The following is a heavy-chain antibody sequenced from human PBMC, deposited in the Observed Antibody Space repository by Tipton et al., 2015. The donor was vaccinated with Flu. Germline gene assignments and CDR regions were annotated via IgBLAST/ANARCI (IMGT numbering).Heavy chain of an antibody. V-gene: IGHV4-59*01. CDR3: ARGGEIISY. J-gene: IGHJ4*02. CDR1: GGSISSYY. CDR2: IYYSGST. Sequence: TLSLTCTVSGGSISSYYWSWIRQPPGKGLEWIGYIYYSGSTNYNPSLKSRVTISVDTSKNQFSLKLGSVTAADTDVYYCARGGEIISYWGQGTLVTVSS. D-gene: IGHD3-10*01.